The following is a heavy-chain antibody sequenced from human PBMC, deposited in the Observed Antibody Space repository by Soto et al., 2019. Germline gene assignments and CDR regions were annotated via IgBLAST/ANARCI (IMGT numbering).Heavy chain of an antibody. J-gene: IGHJ3*02. D-gene: IGHD6-13*01. Sequence: EVQLVESGGGLVQPGGSLRLSCAASGFIFSDHYMDWVRQAPGKGLEWVGRTRDTAHSYTTEYAASVKGRFTISRDDSKNSLFLQMSSLKTEDTAVYYCARVRSSSWGLDSFDIWGQGTMVTASS. CDR3: ARVRSSSWGLDSFDI. CDR1: GFIFSDHY. CDR2: TRDTAHSYTT. V-gene: IGHV3-72*01.